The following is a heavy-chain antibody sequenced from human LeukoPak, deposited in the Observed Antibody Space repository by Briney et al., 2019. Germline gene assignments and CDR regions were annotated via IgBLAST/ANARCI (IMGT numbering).Heavy chain of an antibody. CDR1: GLTFTSDA. J-gene: IGHJ3*01. CDR3: AKETYDAFNL. V-gene: IGHV3-30*02. CDR2: IRYDGNNK. Sequence: GGSLRLSSAASGLTFTSDAMHWVRQAPGKGLEWVAFIRYDGNNKYYVDSVKGRFTISRDNSKNTLYLVMNSLRAEDTAGYYFAKETYDAFNLWGQGTLVTVSS.